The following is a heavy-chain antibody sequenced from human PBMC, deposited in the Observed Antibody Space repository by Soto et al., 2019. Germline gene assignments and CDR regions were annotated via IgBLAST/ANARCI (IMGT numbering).Heavy chain of an antibody. V-gene: IGHV4-39*01. CDR3: LDYDTRDWVDS. Sequence: PSETLSLTCAVSGGSVTSSRYFWGWVRQPPGKGLEWIGSIYYDGNTFFNPSLKSRVTISVVTSKKQFSLKLSSVTAADTAVYFCLDYDTRDWVDSWGQGTLVTVSS. D-gene: IGHD3-22*01. CDR2: IYYDGNT. CDR1: GGSVTSSRYF. J-gene: IGHJ4*02.